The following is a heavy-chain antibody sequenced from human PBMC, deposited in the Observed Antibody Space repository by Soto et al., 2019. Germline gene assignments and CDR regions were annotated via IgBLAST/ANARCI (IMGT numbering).Heavy chain of an antibody. V-gene: IGHV4-59*01. J-gene: IGHJ3*02. CDR3: ASWGGDDAFDI. CDR2: IYYSGST. D-gene: IGHD2-21*01. Sequence: TSETLSLTCTVSGGSISSYYWSWIRQPPGKGLEWIGYIYYSGSTNYNPSLKSRVTISVDTSKNQFSLKLSSVTAADTAVYYCASWGGDDAFDIWGQGTMVTVSS. CDR1: GGSISSYY.